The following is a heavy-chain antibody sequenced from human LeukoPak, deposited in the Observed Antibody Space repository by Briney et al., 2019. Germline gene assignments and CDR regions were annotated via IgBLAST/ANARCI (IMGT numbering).Heavy chain of an antibody. Sequence: GGSLRLSCEASGFTFSDYAMNWVRQAPGRGLEWLSDISSRSGPAMYYADSVKGRFTISRDNAKDSLYLQKNSLTDGDTAVYYCARQPELVTYFDYWGQGALVTVSS. CDR2: ISSRSGPAM. CDR1: GFTFSDYA. J-gene: IGHJ4*02. CDR3: ARQPELVTYFDY. V-gene: IGHV3-48*02. D-gene: IGHD2-21*02.